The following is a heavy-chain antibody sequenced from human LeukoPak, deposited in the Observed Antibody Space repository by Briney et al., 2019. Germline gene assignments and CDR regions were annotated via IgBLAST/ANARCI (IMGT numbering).Heavy chain of an antibody. V-gene: IGHV3-7*01. CDR2: IKQDGSEK. CDR1: GFTFSGYW. J-gene: IGHJ4*02. CDR3: GREDTVRDY. D-gene: IGHD4-17*01. Sequence: PGGSLRLSCAASGFTFSGYWMSWVRQAPGKGLEWVANIKQDGSEKYYVDSVRGRFTISRDNAKNSLYLQMDSLRAEDTAVYYCGREDTVRDYWGQGTLVTVSA.